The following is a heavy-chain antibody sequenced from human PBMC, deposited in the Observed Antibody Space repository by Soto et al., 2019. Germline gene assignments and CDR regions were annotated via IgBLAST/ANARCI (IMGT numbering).Heavy chain of an antibody. CDR3: ARSSSWYGDYFDY. J-gene: IGHJ4*02. D-gene: IGHD6-13*01. Sequence: GGSLRLSCAASGFTFSSYGMHWVRQAPGKGLEWVAVIWYDGSNKYYADSVKGRFTISRDNSKNTLYLQMNSLRAEDTAVYYCARSSSWYGDYFDYWGQGTLVTVSS. CDR2: IWYDGSNK. CDR1: GFTFSSYG. V-gene: IGHV3-33*01.